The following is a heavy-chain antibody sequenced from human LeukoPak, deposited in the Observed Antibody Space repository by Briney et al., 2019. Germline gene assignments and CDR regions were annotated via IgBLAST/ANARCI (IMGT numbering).Heavy chain of an antibody. CDR3: ARVREFRWELLIDAFDI. D-gene: IGHD1-26*01. CDR1: GYTFTGYY. CDR2: INPNSGGT. Sequence: GASVKVFCKASGYTFTGYYMHWVRQAPGQGLEWMGWINPNSGGTNYAQKFQGRVTMTRDTSISTAYMELSRLRSDDTAVYYCARVREFRWELLIDAFDIWGQGTMVTVSS. V-gene: IGHV1-2*02. J-gene: IGHJ3*02.